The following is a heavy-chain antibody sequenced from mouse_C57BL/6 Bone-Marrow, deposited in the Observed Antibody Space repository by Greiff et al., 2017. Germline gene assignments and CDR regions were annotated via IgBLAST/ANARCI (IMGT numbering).Heavy chain of an antibody. V-gene: IGHV1-9*01. CDR1: GYTFTGYW. CDR3: ARQGYDGYYAYYAMDY. Sequence: VQLQQSGAELMKPGASVKLSCKATGYTFTGYWIEWVKQRPGHGLEWIGESLPGSGSTNYNEKFKGKATFTADTSSNTAYMQLSSLTTEDSAIYYCARQGYDGYYAYYAMDYWGQGTSVTVSS. J-gene: IGHJ4*01. CDR2: SLPGSGST. D-gene: IGHD2-3*01.